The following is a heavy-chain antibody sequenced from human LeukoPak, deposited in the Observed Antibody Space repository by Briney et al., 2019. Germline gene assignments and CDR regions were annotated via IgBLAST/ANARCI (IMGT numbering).Heavy chain of an antibody. J-gene: IGHJ6*03. V-gene: IGHV3-23*01. CDR1: GFTFSGYA. D-gene: IGHD2-21*02. CDR3: ARDLVVVTASSPYYYYCMDV. CDR2: ISGSGGST. Sequence: PGGSLRLSCAASGFTFSGYAMSWVRQAPGKGLEWVSAISGSGGSTYYADSVKGRFTISRDNDKNLLYLQMNSLRAEDTAVYYCARDLVVVTASSPYYYYCMDVWGKGTTVTVSS.